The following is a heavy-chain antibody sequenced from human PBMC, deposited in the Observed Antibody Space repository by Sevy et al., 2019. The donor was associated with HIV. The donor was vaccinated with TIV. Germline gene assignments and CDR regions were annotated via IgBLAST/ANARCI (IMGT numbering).Heavy chain of an antibody. J-gene: IGHJ5*02. V-gene: IGHV3-48*01. CDR3: ARDWWDSYGYHWLDP. Sequence: GGSLRLSCAASGFTFSSYSMIWVRQAPGKGLEWISYISGVSVTIYYADSVKGRFTISRDNAKKSVYLEMNSLRVEDTAVYYCARDWWDSYGYHWLDPWGQGTLVTVSS. D-gene: IGHD5-18*01. CDR1: GFTFSSYS. CDR2: ISGVSVTI.